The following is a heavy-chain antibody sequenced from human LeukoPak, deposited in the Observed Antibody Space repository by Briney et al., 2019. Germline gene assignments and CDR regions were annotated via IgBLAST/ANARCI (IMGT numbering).Heavy chain of an antibody. CDR3: ARPIPLYSKRGNWFDP. Sequence: SETLSLTCAVYGGSFSGYYWSWIRQPPGKGLEWIGEINHSGSTNYNPSLKSRVTISVDTSKNQFSLKLSSVTAADTAVYYCARPIPLYSKRGNWFDPWGQGTLVTVSS. J-gene: IGHJ5*02. V-gene: IGHV4-34*01. CDR2: INHSGST. D-gene: IGHD6-13*01. CDR1: GGSFSGYY.